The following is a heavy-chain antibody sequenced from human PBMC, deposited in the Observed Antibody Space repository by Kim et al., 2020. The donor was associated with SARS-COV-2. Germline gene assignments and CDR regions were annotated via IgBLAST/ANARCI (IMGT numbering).Heavy chain of an antibody. CDR1: GGSFSGYY. J-gene: IGHJ4*02. CDR3: ARGGDSSSWYYFDY. CDR2: INHSGST. V-gene: IGHV4-34*01. D-gene: IGHD6-13*01. Sequence: SETLSLTCAVYGGSFSGYYWSWIRQPPGKGLEWIGEINHSGSTNYNPSLKSRVTISVDTSKNQFSLKLSSVTAADTAVYYCARGGDSSSWYYFDYWGQGTLVTVSS.